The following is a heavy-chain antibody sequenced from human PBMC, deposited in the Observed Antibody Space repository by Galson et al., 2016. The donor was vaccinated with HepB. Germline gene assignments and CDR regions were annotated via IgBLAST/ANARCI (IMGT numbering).Heavy chain of an antibody. CDR3: VRDVGRMVEGNGMDV. D-gene: IGHD2-15*01. J-gene: IGHJ6*02. CDR1: GFTFSSYG. Sequence: SLRLSCAASGFTFSSYGIHWVRQAPGKGLEWVAVIWYDGSDKYYADSVKGRFTISRDNSKNTLNLQMNSLRAEETAVYYWVRDVGRMVEGNGMDVWGQGTTVTVSS. V-gene: IGHV3-33*01. CDR2: IWYDGSDK.